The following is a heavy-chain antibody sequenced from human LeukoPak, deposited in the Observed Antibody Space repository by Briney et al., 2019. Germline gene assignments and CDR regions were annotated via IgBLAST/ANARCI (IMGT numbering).Heavy chain of an antibody. V-gene: IGHV4-59*01. Sequence: SETLSLTCTVSGGSIGSYHWSWIRQPPGKGLEWIGYTHYSGSTTYNPSLRSRVTVSLDKYNNQFSLRLTSVTAADTAVYYCARVASKGGMDVWGQGTTVTVSS. J-gene: IGHJ6*02. CDR2: THYSGST. CDR1: GGSIGSYH. CDR3: ARVASKGGMDV.